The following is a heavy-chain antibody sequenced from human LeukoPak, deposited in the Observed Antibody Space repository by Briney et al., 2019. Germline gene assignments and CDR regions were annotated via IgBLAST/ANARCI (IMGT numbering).Heavy chain of an antibody. CDR1: GGSISSYY. D-gene: IGHD6-13*01. CDR3: ARDSSPGYSSINWFDP. V-gene: IGHV4-59*01. CDR2: IYYSGST. Sequence: SETLSLTGTVSGGSISSYYWSWIRQPPGKGLEWIGYIYYSGSTNYNPSLKSRVTISVDTSKNQFSLKLSSVTAADTAVYYCARDSSPGYSSINWFDPWGQGTLVTVSS. J-gene: IGHJ5*02.